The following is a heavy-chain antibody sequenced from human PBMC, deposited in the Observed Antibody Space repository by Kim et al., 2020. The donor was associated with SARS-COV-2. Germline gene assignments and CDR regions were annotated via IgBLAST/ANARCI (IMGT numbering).Heavy chain of an antibody. J-gene: IGHJ4*02. CDR2: IIPIFGTA. D-gene: IGHD3-10*01. CDR3: ARDRHYYGSGSYYILDY. CDR1: GGTFSSYA. Sequence: SVKVSCKASGGTFSSYAISWVRQAPGQGLEWMGGIIPIFGTANYAQKFQGRVTITADESTSTAYMELSSLRSEDTAVYYCARDRHYYGSGSYYILDYWGQGTLVTVSS. V-gene: IGHV1-69*13.